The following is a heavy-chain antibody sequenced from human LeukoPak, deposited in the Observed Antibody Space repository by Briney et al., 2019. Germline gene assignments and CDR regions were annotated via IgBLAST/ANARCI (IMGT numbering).Heavy chain of an antibody. Sequence: GGSLRLSCAASGFTFSSYSMNWVRQAPGKGLEWVSSISSSSSYIYYADSVKGRFTISRDNAKNSLYLQMNSLRAEDTAVYYCARDRPTRTGTVRADYWGQGTLVTVSS. J-gene: IGHJ4*02. D-gene: IGHD4-17*01. CDR2: ISSSSSYI. CDR3: ARDRPTRTGTVRADY. V-gene: IGHV3-21*01. CDR1: GFTFSSYS.